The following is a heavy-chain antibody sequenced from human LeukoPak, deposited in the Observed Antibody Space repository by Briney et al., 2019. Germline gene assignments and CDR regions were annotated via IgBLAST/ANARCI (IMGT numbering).Heavy chain of an antibody. J-gene: IGHJ4*02. CDR1: GVSISSFY. CDR2: IHTSGDT. CDR3: ATSPKVTYFDY. V-gene: IGHV4-4*09. Sequence: SETLSLTCTVSGVSISSFYWSWIRQPPGKGLEWIGYIHTSGDTSYNPSLKSRVTISVDSSKKQFSLKLGSVTAADTAVYYCATSPKVTYFDYWGQGTLVTVSS.